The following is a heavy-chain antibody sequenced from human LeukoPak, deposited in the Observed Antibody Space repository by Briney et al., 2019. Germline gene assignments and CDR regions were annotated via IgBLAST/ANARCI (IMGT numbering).Heavy chain of an antibody. D-gene: IGHD1-26*01. CDR3: TRENSGSLSLEY. CDR2: IKQDGSEI. V-gene: IGHV3-7*01. CDR1: GYTFSIYW. Sequence: GGSLGLSCAASGYTFSIYWMNWVRQAPGKGLEWVASIKQDGSEIYYMESVQGRFTISRDNDMNFLYLQLSSLRAEDTAVYYCTRENSGSLSLEYWGQGTLVTVSS. J-gene: IGHJ4*02.